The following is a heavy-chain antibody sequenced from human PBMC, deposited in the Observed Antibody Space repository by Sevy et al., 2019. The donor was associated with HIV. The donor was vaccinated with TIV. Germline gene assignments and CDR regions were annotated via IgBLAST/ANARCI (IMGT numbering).Heavy chain of an antibody. CDR2: VSWNSGSI. Sequence: GGSLRLSCAASGFTFDDYAMHWVRRAPAKGLEWVSGVSWNSGSIGYADSVKGRFTISRDNAKNSLYLQMNSLRAEDTALYYCAKDGAVTMVRGVSYGMDVWGQGTTVTVSS. CDR3: AKDGAVTMVRGVSYGMDV. CDR1: GFTFDDYA. J-gene: IGHJ6*02. V-gene: IGHV3-9*01. D-gene: IGHD3-10*01.